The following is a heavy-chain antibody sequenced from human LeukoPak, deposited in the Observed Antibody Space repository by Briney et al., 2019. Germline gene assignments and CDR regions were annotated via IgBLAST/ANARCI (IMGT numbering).Heavy chain of an antibody. V-gene: IGHV4-61*02. J-gene: IGHJ5*02. CDR1: GGSISSGSYY. CDR2: IYTSGST. Sequence: SETLSLTCTVSGGSISSGSYYWSWIRQPAGKGLEWIGRIYTSGSTNYNPSLKSRVTISVDMSKSQFSLKLSSVTAADTAVYYCARAIVMDNWFDPWGQGTLVTVSS. CDR3: ARAIVMDNWFDP. D-gene: IGHD2-21*01.